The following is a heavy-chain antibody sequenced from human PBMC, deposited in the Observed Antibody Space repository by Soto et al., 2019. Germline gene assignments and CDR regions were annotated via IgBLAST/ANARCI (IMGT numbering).Heavy chain of an antibody. V-gene: IGHV2-5*02. CDR3: AHIDLKIVTSGGHGGFYF. CDR2: IYWDDDK. Sequence: QITLKESGPTLVKPTQTLTLTCTVSGFSVSSSGEGVGWIRQPPGKALEWLALIYWDDDKRYSPSLKSRLTITKDYTKNQLVLTLTNMDPVDTSTYYCAHIDLKIVTSGGHGGFYFWGQGTLVTVSS. J-gene: IGHJ4*02. CDR1: GFSVSSSGEG. D-gene: IGHD1-26*01.